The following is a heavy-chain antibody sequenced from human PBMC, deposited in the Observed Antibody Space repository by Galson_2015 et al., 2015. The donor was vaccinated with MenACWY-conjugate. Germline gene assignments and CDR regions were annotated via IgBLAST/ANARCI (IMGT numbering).Heavy chain of an antibody. CDR2: TCYRSKWYN. CDR3: ARDLGAATFPAWFDP. D-gene: IGHD2-15*01. Sequence: CAISGDSVSSHSAAWNWIRQSPSRGLEWLGRTCYRSKWYNDYAVSVKSRITINPDTSKNQFSLQLNSVTPEDTAVYYCARDLGAATFPAWFDPWGQGTRSPSPQ. CDR1: GDSVSSHSAA. V-gene: IGHV6-1*01. J-gene: IGHJ5*02.